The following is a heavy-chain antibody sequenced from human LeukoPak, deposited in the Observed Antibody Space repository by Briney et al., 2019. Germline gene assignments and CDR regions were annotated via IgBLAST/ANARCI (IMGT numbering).Heavy chain of an antibody. Sequence: GASVKVSCNASGYTFTGYYMHWVRQAPGQGLEWMGRINPNSGGTNYAQKFQGRVTMTRDTSISTAYMELSRLRSDDTAVYYCARVAVAGTFRSAVRNWFDPWGQGTLVTVSS. CDR1: GYTFTGYY. D-gene: IGHD6-19*01. CDR3: ARVAVAGTFRSAVRNWFDP. V-gene: IGHV1-2*06. CDR2: INPNSGGT. J-gene: IGHJ5*02.